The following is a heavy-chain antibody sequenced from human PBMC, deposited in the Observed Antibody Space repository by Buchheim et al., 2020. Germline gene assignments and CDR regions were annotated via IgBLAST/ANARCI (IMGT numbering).Heavy chain of an antibody. J-gene: IGHJ4*02. V-gene: IGHV3-30*18. Sequence: QVQLVESGGGVVQPGRSLRLSCAASGFTFSSYGMHWVRQAPGKGLEWVAVISYDGSNKYYADSVKGRFTISRDNSKNTLYLQMNSLRAEDTAVYYCAKGSRSPGHFDYWGQGTL. CDR1: GFTFSSYG. CDR3: AKGSRSPGHFDY. CDR2: ISYDGSNK.